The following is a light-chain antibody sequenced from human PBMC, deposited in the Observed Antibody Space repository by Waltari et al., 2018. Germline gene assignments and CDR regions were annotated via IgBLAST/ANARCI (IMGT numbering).Light chain of an antibody. V-gene: IGLV2-14*01. Sequence: QSALTPPTSVSGSPGQSITISCTGTSRDIGFYHYVSWYQQYPGKVPQLLFYDVSDRPSGVSSRFSGSKSGNTAYLTISGLQADDEADYYCNSYTGSNSWVFGGGTKLTVL. CDR1: SRDIGFYHY. CDR2: DVS. J-gene: IGLJ3*02. CDR3: NSYTGSNSWV.